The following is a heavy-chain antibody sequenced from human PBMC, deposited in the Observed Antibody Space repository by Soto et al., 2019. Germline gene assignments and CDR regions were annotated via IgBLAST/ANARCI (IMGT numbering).Heavy chain of an antibody. V-gene: IGHV4-59*01. Sequence: ETLSLTCTVSGGSISSYYWSWIRQPPGKGLEWIGYIYYSGSTNYNPSLKSRVTISVDTSKNQFSLKLSSVTAADTAVYYCARAEAGDYYYGMDVWGQGTTVTVSS. CDR1: GGSISSYY. J-gene: IGHJ6*02. D-gene: IGHD3-10*01. CDR2: IYYSGST. CDR3: ARAEAGDYYYGMDV.